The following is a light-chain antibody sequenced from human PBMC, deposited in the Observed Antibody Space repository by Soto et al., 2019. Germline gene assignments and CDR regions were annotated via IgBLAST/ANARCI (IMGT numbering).Light chain of an antibody. V-gene: IGKV3-20*01. J-gene: IGKJ4*01. CDR1: QSFSSNY. Sequence: EIVLTQSPGTLSLSPGERATLSCRASQSFSSNYLAWYQQKPGQAPRLLIYRASSRAAGIPDRFNGSGSGTDFTLTSSSLETEDFAVYDCQQYGSSPRLTFGGGTKVEIK. CDR2: RAS. CDR3: QQYGSSPRLT.